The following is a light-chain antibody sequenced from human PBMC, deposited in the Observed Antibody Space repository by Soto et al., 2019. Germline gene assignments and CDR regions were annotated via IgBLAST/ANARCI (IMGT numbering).Light chain of an antibody. CDR2: DTS. Sequence: EIVMTQSPATLSVSPGERATLSCKASQSISSKLAWYQQKPGQAPRLLIYDTSTRATGIPARFSGSGSGTESTLTISSLQSEDFAVYYCQQHNTWPRTFGGGTRVEI. J-gene: IGKJ4*01. CDR1: QSISSK. CDR3: QQHNTWPRT. V-gene: IGKV3-15*01.